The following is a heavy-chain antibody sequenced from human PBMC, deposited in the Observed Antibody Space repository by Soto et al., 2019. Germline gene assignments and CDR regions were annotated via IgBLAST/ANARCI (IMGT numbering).Heavy chain of an antibody. Sequence: GASVKVSCKASGGTFSSYTISWVRQAPGQGLEWMGRIIPILGIANYAQKFQGRVTVTADKSTSTAYMELSSLRSEDTAVYYCARDRGYDPVPGYFDYWGQGTLVTVSS. CDR3: ARDRGYDPVPGYFDY. J-gene: IGHJ4*02. CDR2: IIPILGIA. CDR1: GGTFSSYT. V-gene: IGHV1-69*04. D-gene: IGHD5-12*01.